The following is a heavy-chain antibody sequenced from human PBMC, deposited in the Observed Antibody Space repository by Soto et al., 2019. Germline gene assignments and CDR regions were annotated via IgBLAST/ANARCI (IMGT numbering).Heavy chain of an antibody. J-gene: IGHJ4*02. CDR3: ARDTFGGAYDFLH. D-gene: IGHD3-3*01. CDR2: ISSGGRS. Sequence: EVQLVESGGGLVQPGGSLRLSCAASGFTVSNLYMTWVRQAPGKGLQWVAVISSGGRSYYADSVKGRFTISRDNSKNTLYLEMNSLRAEDTAVYYCARDTFGGAYDFLHGGQGTLVTVSS. CDR1: GFTVSNLY. V-gene: IGHV3-66*01.